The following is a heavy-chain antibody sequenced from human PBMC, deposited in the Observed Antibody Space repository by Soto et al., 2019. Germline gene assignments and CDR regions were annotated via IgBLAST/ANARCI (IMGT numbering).Heavy chain of an antibody. CDR3: SRVYRITMVRGELSEY. D-gene: IGHD3-10*01. V-gene: IGHV1-18*01. Sequence: QVQLVQSGAEVKKPGASVKVSCKASGYTFTSYGISWVRQAPGQGLEWMGWISAYNGNTNYAQKLQGRVTMTTDTSTSTAYMELRSLRSDDTAVYYCSRVYRITMVRGELSEYWGQGTLGTVSS. J-gene: IGHJ4*02. CDR1: GYTFTSYG. CDR2: ISAYNGNT.